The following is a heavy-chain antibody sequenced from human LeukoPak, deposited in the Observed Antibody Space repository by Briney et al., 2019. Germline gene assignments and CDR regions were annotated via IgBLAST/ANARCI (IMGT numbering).Heavy chain of an antibody. D-gene: IGHD6-13*01. V-gene: IGHV4-39*01. CDR1: GGSISSSSYY. CDR2: IYYSGSA. CDR3: ARHGGSNWYVNWFDP. Sequence: SETLSLTCTVSGGSISSSSYYWGWIRQPPGKGLKWIGSIYYSGSAYYNPSLKSRATISVDTSKNQFSLKLTSVTAADTAVYYCARHGGSNWYVNWFDPWGQGILVTVSS. J-gene: IGHJ5*02.